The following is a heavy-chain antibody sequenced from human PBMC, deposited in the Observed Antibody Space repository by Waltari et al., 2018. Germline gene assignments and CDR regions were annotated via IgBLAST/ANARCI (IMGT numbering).Heavy chain of an antibody. CDR3: GGGGGDGYNPLFR. Sequence: QVQLVQSGAEVKKPGSSVKVSCKASGGTFSSYAISWVRQAPGQGLEWMGGIIHILGKTNNAKKFKGRVTITADEPTSTAYRELSSLRSEDTAVYYCGGGGGDGYNPLFRWGQGTLVTVSS. J-gene: IGHJ4*02. CDR1: GGTFSSYA. D-gene: IGHD5-12*01. CDR2: IIHILGKT. V-gene: IGHV1-69*11.